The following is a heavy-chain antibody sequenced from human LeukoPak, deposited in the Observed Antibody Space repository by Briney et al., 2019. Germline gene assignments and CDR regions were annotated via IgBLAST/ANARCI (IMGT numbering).Heavy chain of an antibody. Sequence: PSETLSLTCTVSGGSLSSYYWSWIRQPAGKGLEWIGRIYTSGSTNYNPSLKSRVTMSVDTSKNQFSLKLSSVTAADTAVYYCARGGHTLIYDYYFDYWGQGTLVTVSS. D-gene: IGHD5/OR15-5a*01. CDR1: GGSLSSYY. CDR3: ARGGHTLIYDYYFDY. CDR2: IYTSGST. J-gene: IGHJ4*02. V-gene: IGHV4-4*07.